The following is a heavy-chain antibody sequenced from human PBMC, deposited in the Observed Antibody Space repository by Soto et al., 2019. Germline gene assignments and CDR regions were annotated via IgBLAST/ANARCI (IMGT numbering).Heavy chain of an antibody. CDR2: ISYDGSNK. CDR3: ARDQEHVMDV. J-gene: IGHJ6*02. CDR1: GFAFTSYS. V-gene: IGHV3-30-3*01. Sequence: QVPLVESGGGVVQPGRSLRLSCAASGFAFTSYSIHWVRQTPGKGLEWVAVISYDGSNKYYADSVKGRFTISRDNSKNTLYLQMNSLRAEDTAVYYCARDQEHVMDVWGQGTTVTVSS. D-gene: IGHD1-1*01.